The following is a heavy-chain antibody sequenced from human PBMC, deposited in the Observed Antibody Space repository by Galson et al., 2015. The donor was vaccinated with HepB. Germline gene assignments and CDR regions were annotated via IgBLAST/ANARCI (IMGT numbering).Heavy chain of an antibody. CDR3: ARDSPDYDILTGYYRGEAHYYYGMDV. V-gene: IGHV1-18*04. D-gene: IGHD3-9*01. Sequence: SVKVSCKASGYTFTSYGISWVRQAPGQGLEWMGWISAYNGNTNYAQKLQGRVTMTTDTSTSTAYMELRSLRSDDTAVYYCARDSPDYDILTGYYRGEAHYYYGMDVWGQGTTVTVSS. CDR1: GYTFTSYG. CDR2: ISAYNGNT. J-gene: IGHJ6*02.